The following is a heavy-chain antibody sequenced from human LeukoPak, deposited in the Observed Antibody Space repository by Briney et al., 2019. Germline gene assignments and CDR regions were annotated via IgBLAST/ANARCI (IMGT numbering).Heavy chain of an antibody. J-gene: IGHJ4*02. CDR1: GFSLSTRGVG. CDR2: IYWDDDK. Sequence: SGPTLVNPTQTLTLTCTFSGFSLSTRGVGVGWIRQPPGKALEWLALIYWDDDKRYSPSLKSRLTITKDTSKNQVVLTMTNMDPVDTATCYCAHRRSYSSSWYSEWVYWGQGTLVTVSS. CDR3: AHRRSYSSSWYSEWVY. D-gene: IGHD6-13*01. V-gene: IGHV2-5*02.